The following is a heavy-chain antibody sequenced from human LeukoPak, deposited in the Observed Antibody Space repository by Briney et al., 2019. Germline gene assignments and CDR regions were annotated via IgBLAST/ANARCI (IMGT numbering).Heavy chain of an antibody. CDR1: GYSFTSYW. CDR3: FQASSSSFDY. CDR2: IYPGDSDT. J-gene: IGHJ4*02. Sequence: GESLKIACKGSGYSFTSYWIGWVRQMPGKGLEWMGIIYPGDSDTRYSPSFQGQVTISADKSISTAYLQWSSPKASDTAMYYCFQASSSSFDYWGQGTLVTVSS. D-gene: IGHD6-6*01. V-gene: IGHV5-51*01.